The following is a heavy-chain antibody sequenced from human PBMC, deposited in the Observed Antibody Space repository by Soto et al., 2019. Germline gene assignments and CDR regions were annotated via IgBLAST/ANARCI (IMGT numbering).Heavy chain of an antibody. CDR2: ISAYNGNT. CDR1: GYTCASYA. CDR3: ARDSPPPRE. J-gene: IGHJ4*02. Sequence: QVQLVQSGAEVKKPGASVKVSCEASGYTCASYAICWVRQAPGQELEWMGWISAYNGNTNYAHKLQGRVTMTTDTSTSTAYMELRSLRSDDTAVYYCARDSPPPREWGQGTLVTVSS. V-gene: IGHV1-18*01.